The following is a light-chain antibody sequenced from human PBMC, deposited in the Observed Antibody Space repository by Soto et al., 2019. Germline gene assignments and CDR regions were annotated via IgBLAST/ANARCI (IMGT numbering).Light chain of an antibody. Sequence: SYELTQPPSVSVAPVKAARITCGGSNIGSQSVHWYQQKPGQAPVLVIYYNRDRPSGIPERFSGSKFANTATLTISRVEAGDEADYYCQVWDISLIQPVVFGGGTQLTVL. CDR1: NIGSQS. CDR2: YNR. J-gene: IGLJ2*01. CDR3: QVWDISLIQPVV. V-gene: IGLV3-21*04.